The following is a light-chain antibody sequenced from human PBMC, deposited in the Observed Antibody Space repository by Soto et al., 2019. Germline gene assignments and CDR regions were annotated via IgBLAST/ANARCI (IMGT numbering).Light chain of an antibody. CDR2: AVS. J-gene: IGKJ5*01. V-gene: IGKV1-39*01. Sequence: DIQMSQSPSSLSASVGGRGTSTCRAAESISRHLNWYQQKPGRAADLLIYAVSTLQNGVTSRFTGSGSGTEFTLTITGLQLEDFATYYCQQDYSTLATVGPGTRLEIK. CDR3: QQDYSTLAT. CDR1: ESISRH.